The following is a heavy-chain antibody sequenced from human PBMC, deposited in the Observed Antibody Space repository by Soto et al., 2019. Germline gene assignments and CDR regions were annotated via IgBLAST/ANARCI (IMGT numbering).Heavy chain of an antibody. D-gene: IGHD3-22*01. CDR3: ESDHYYDSTGYYDY. J-gene: IGHJ4*02. CDR2: IYYSGST. V-gene: IGHV4-59*01. Sequence: PSETLSLTCTVSGASISSYYWSWIRQPPGKGLEWIGYIYYSGSTKYNPSLKSRVTISVDTTKNQFSLKLSSVTAADTAVYYCESDHYYDSTGYYDYWGPGTMVTVSS. CDR1: GASISSYY.